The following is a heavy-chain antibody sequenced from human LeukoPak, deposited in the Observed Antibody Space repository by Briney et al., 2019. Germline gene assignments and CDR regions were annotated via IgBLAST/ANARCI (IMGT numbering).Heavy chain of an antibody. CDR2: ISGSGGST. Sequence: GGSLRLSCAASGFTFSSYAMGWVRQAPGKGLEWVSAISGSGGSTYYADSVKGRFTISRDNSKNTLYLQMNSLRAEDTAVYYCARVWIHLYVMDVWGQGTTVTVSS. D-gene: IGHD3-3*01. CDR3: ARVWIHLYVMDV. J-gene: IGHJ6*02. V-gene: IGHV3-23*01. CDR1: GFTFSSYA.